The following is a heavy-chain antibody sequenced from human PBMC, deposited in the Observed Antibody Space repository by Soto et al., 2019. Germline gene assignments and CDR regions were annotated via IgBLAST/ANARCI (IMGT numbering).Heavy chain of an antibody. D-gene: IGHD6-19*01. Sequence: LRLSCVASGFTFITSFMGWVRQAPGKGLEWVANINQDGGGTYYVDSVEGRFTISRDNAKDSLYLQMNSLRGEDTAVYYCARYFRGSGRYFFDYWGQGTLVTVSS. CDR3: ARYFRGSGRYFFDY. V-gene: IGHV3-7*03. CDR1: GFTFITSF. J-gene: IGHJ4*02. CDR2: INQDGGGT.